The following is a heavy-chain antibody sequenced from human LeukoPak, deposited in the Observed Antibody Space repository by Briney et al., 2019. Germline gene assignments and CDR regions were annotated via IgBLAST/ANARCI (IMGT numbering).Heavy chain of an antibody. J-gene: IGHJ4*02. CDR1: GASFNRDDQY. Sequence: PSQTLSLTCTVSGASFNRDDQYWDWLRQSPGKGLEWFGSIHPSGILYNNPSLESRVIMSRDTSKNQFSLNLNSVTAADTAVYFCSRGLDSRKLGYWGQGILVTVSS. D-gene: IGHD3-22*01. CDR3: SRGLDSRKLGY. V-gene: IGHV4-31*03. CDR2: IHPSGIL.